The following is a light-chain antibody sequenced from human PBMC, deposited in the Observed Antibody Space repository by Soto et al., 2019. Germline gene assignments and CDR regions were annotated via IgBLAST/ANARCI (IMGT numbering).Light chain of an antibody. J-gene: IGLJ1*01. V-gene: IGLV2-14*01. Sequence: QSALTPPASVSGSPGQSITISCTGTTSDVGRYTYVSWYQQHAGNPPKHMIYDVSNRLSGVSNRFSGSKSGNTASLTISGLQAEDEADYYCSSYTTRSTYVFVTGTKVTVL. CDR2: DVS. CDR3: SSYTTRSTYV. CDR1: TSDVGRYTY.